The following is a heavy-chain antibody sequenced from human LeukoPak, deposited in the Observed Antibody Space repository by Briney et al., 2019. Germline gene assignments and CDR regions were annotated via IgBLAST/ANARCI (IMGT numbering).Heavy chain of an antibody. CDR3: AKLGVVPALAP. D-gene: IGHD2-2*01. Sequence: LSGGSLRLPCAASGFTFSSYAMSWLRQAPGKGLEWVSAIRCRGGSTYCADSVKGRFTISRDNSKNTLYLQMNSLRAEDTAVYYCAKLGVVPALAPWGQGTLVTVSS. V-gene: IGHV3-23*01. J-gene: IGHJ5*02. CDR1: GFTFSSYA. CDR2: IRCRGGST.